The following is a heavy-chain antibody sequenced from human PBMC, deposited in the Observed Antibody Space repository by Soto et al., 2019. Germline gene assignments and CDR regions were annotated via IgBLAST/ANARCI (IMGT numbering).Heavy chain of an antibody. CDR1: GFTFSSYA. Sequence: PGGSVRLSXAASGFTFSSYAMSWVRQAPGKGLEWVSAISGSGGSTYYADSVKGRFTISRDNSKNTLYLQMNSLRAEDTVVYYCAKLELRVVIHPFDYWGQGTLVTVSS. CDR2: ISGSGGST. V-gene: IGHV3-23*01. D-gene: IGHD3-3*01. CDR3: AKLELRVVIHPFDY. J-gene: IGHJ4*02.